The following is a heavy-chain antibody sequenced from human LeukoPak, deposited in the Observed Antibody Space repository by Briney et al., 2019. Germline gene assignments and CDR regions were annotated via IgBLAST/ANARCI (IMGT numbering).Heavy chain of an antibody. CDR2: ISGYNGNT. V-gene: IGHV1-18*01. CDR1: GYTSNTYG. D-gene: IGHD5-18*01. CDR3: VKDYSYVIDY. J-gene: IGHJ4*02. Sequence: ASVKVSCKASGYTSNTYGISWVRQAPGQGLEWLGWISGYNGNTKYAQKFQGRVTLTIDTSTSTAYMELRSLRFDDTAVYYCVKDYSYVIDYWGQGTLVTVSS.